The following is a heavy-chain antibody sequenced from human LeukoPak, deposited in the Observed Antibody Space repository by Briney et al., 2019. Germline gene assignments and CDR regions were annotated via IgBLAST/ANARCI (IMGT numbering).Heavy chain of an antibody. Sequence: GGSLRLSCAASGFTFDDYAMHWVRQAPGKGLEWVSGINWNSGSIDYADSVKGRFTISRDNAKNSLYLQMNSLRAEDMALYYCAKGTRYYESSGYDYWGQGTLVTVSS. V-gene: IGHV3-9*03. CDR3: AKGTRYYESSGYDY. CDR2: INWNSGSI. J-gene: IGHJ4*02. CDR1: GFTFDDYA. D-gene: IGHD3-22*01.